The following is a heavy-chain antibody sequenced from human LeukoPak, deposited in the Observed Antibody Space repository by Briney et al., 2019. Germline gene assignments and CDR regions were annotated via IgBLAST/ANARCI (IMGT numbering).Heavy chain of an antibody. J-gene: IGHJ5*02. CDR3: ARLYDSSTYTNWLDP. D-gene: IGHD3-22*01. CDR1: GGSISSHY. Sequence: SETLSLTCTVSGGSISSHYWSWIRQPPGKGLEWIGYIYYGGSTKHNPSLKSRVTISVDTSNNQFSLKLSSVTAADTAVYYCARLYDSSTYTNWLDPWGQGTLVTVSS. V-gene: IGHV4-59*11. CDR2: IYYGGST.